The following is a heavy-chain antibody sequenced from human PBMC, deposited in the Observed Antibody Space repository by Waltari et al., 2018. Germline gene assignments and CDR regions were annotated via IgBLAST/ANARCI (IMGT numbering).Heavy chain of an antibody. V-gene: IGHV4-4*07. CDR1: GGSISSYY. CDR3: ARDPADSSGWPGGYFDY. D-gene: IGHD6-19*01. Sequence: QVQLQESGPGLVKPSETLSLTCTVSGGSISSYYWSWIRQPAGKGLEWIGRIYTSGITNSNPASKGLVTMSVDTSKNQCSLKLSSVTAADTAVYYCARDPADSSGWPGGYFDYWGQGTLVTVSS. J-gene: IGHJ4*02. CDR2: IYTSGIT.